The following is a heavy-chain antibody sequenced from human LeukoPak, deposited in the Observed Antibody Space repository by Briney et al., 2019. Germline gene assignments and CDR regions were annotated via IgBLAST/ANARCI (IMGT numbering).Heavy chain of an antibody. Sequence: ASVKVSCKASGYTFKTYGITWVRQAPGQGLEWMGWISGYNGNTNYAQKFQGRVTMTTDTFTSTAYMELRSLRYDDTAVYYCARDEPVVGGTLVDYWGQGTLVTAPS. V-gene: IGHV1-18*01. J-gene: IGHJ4*02. CDR1: GYTFKTYG. CDR3: ARDEPVVGGTLVDY. CDR2: ISGYNGNT. D-gene: IGHD6-19*01.